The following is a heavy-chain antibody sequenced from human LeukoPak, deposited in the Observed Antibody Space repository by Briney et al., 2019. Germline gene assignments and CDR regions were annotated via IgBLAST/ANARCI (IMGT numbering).Heavy chain of an antibody. D-gene: IGHD3-9*01. V-gene: IGHV3-9*01. Sequence: GGSLRLSCAASGFTFDDYAMHWVRQAPGKGLEWVSGISWNSGSIGYADSVKGRFTISRDNAKNSLYLQMNSLRAEDTALYYCAKDGNYDILTGYLLDYWGQGTLVTVSS. CDR3: AKDGNYDILTGYLLDY. CDR1: GFTFDDYA. J-gene: IGHJ4*02. CDR2: ISWNSGSI.